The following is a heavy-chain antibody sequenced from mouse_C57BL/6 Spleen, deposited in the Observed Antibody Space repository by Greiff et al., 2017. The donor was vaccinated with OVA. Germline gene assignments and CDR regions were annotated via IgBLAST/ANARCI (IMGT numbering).Heavy chain of an antibody. Sequence: QVQLQQSGPELVKPGASVKISCKASGYAFSSSWMNWVKQRPGKGLEWIGRIYPGDGDTNYNGKFKGKATLTADKSSSTAYMQLSSLTSEDSAVYFCARSRVFMDYWGQGTSVTVSS. J-gene: IGHJ4*01. CDR1: GYAFSSSW. V-gene: IGHV1-82*01. CDR3: ARSRVFMDY. CDR2: IYPGDGDT.